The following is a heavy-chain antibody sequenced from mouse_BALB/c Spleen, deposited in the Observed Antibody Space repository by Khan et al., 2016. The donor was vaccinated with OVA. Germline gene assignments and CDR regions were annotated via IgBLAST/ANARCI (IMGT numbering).Heavy chain of an antibody. Sequence: QIQLVQSGPQLKKPGETVKISCRASGYIFTDYAMHWVRQAPGKVLRWMGWINTETGEATYADDFKGRFAFSLETSATTAYLQINNLKNEDTATXFCAYRFIYWGQGTVVTVSA. CDR1: GYIFTDYA. CDR3: AYRFIY. D-gene: IGHD1-1*01. CDR2: INTETGEA. V-gene: IGHV9-2-1*01. J-gene: IGHJ3*01.